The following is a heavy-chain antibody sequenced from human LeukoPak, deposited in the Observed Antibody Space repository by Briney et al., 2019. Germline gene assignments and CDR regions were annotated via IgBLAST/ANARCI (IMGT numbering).Heavy chain of an antibody. D-gene: IGHD5-18*01. CDR3: AREGYNYGDFDY. Sequence: PGGSLRLSCAASGFTFSSYWMSWVRQAPGKGLEWVANIKQDGTEKYYEASVKGRFTISRDNAKNSLYLQMNSLRAEDTAVYYCAREGYNYGDFDYWGQGTLVTVSS. CDR1: GFTFSSYW. V-gene: IGHV3-7*03. J-gene: IGHJ4*02. CDR2: IKQDGTEK.